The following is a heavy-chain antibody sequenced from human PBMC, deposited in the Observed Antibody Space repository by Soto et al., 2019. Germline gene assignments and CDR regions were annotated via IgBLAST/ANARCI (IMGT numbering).Heavy chain of an antibody. Sequence: GGSLRLSCAASGFTFSSYSMNWVRQAPGKGLEWVSYISSSGSYTNYADSVKGRFTISRDNAKNSLYLQMNSLRAEDTAVYYCARDSVYYGDYELNYFDYWGQGTLVTVSS. J-gene: IGHJ4*02. CDR1: GFTFSSYS. CDR2: ISSSGSYT. V-gene: IGHV3-21*05. CDR3: ARDSVYYGDYELNYFDY. D-gene: IGHD4-17*01.